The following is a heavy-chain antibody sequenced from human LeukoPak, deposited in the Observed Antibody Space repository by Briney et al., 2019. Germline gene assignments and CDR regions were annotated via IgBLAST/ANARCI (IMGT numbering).Heavy chain of an antibody. Sequence: SETLSLTCAVYGGSFSGYYWSWIRQPPGKGLEWIGEINHSGSTNYNPSLKSRVTISVDTSKNQFSLKLSSVTAADTAVYYCALRLRHFDWSRRQDAFDIWGQGTMVTVSS. CDR2: INHSGST. J-gene: IGHJ3*02. V-gene: IGHV4-34*01. CDR3: ALRLRHFDWSRRQDAFDI. CDR1: GGSFSGYY. D-gene: IGHD3-9*01.